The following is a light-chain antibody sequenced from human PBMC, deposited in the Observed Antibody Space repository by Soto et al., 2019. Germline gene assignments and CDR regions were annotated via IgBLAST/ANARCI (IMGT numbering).Light chain of an antibody. J-gene: IGKJ1*01. V-gene: IGKV1-39*01. Sequence: DMQMTQSPSTLSASVGDRVTITCRASQSISTSLAWYQQKPGKAPKLLIHDASSLESGVPSRFSGSGAGTDFTLTINSLQPEDCATYYCQQSYSTLWTFGPGTKVDIK. CDR3: QQSYSTLWT. CDR2: DAS. CDR1: QSISTS.